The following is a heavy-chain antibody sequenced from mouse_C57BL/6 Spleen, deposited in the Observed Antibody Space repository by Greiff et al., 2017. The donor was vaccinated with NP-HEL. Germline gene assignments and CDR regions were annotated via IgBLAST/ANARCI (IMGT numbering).Heavy chain of an antibody. V-gene: IGHV5-6*01. CDR2: ISSGGSYT. J-gene: IGHJ3*01. CDR3: ARQEVTSWFAY. Sequence: EVQVVESGGDLVKPGGSLKLSCAASGFTFSSYGMSWVRQTPDKRLEWVATISSGGSYTYYPDSVKGRFTISRDNAKNTLYLQMSSLKSEDTAMYYCARQEVTSWFAYWGQGTLVTVSA. CDR1: GFTFSSYG. D-gene: IGHD2-5*01.